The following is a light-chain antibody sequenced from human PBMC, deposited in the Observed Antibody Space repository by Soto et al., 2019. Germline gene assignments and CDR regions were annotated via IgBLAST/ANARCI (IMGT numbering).Light chain of an antibody. Sequence: ELVLTQSPGTLSLSPGERATLSCRASQSVSSNLAWSQQKPGQAPRLLIYGASTRATDIPARFRGTGSGTDFILTISSLQSEDFAVYFCQQYHIWPSWTFGQGTKVDIK. CDR1: QSVSSN. V-gene: IGKV3-15*01. J-gene: IGKJ1*01. CDR3: QQYHIWPSWT. CDR2: GAS.